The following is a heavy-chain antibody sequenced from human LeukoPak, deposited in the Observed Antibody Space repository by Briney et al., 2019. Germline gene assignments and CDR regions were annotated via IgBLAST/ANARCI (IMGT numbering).Heavy chain of an antibody. CDR2: IDSGDRT. CDR3: ARDRKDYGGNSYYYYYYMDV. CDR1: GFTVSSNY. J-gene: IGHJ6*03. D-gene: IGHD4-23*01. Sequence: GGSLRLSCAASGFTVSSNYMNWVRQAPGKGLEWVSVIDSGDRTYYADSVKGRFTISRDNSKNTLYLQMNSLRAEDTAVYYCARDRKDYGGNSYYYYYYMDVWGKGTTVTVSS. V-gene: IGHV3-66*01.